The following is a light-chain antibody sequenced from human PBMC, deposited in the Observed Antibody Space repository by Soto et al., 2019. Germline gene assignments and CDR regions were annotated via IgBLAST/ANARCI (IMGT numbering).Light chain of an antibody. Sequence: DIQMTQSPSSLSTSVGDRVTITCQASQDISNYLNWYQEKPGKAPKLLIYDASDLGAGVPSRFSGSGSWTDFTFTITSLQPEDIATYYCQQYHNLPLTFGGGTKGEIK. V-gene: IGKV1-33*01. CDR1: QDISNY. CDR2: DAS. CDR3: QQYHNLPLT. J-gene: IGKJ4*01.